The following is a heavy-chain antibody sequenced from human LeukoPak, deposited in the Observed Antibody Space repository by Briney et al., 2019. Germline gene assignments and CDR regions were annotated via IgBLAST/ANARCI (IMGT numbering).Heavy chain of an antibody. CDR2: IYYSGST. CDR1: GGFVSSGSYY. Sequence: SETLSLTCTVSGGFVSSGSYYWSWIRQPPGKGLEWIGYIYYSGSTNYNPSLKSRVTISVDTSKNQFSLRLSSVTAADTAVYYCARDSVYYDILTGYQHIYYFDYWGQGTLVTVSS. V-gene: IGHV4-61*01. J-gene: IGHJ4*02. CDR3: ARDSVYYDILTGYQHIYYFDY. D-gene: IGHD3-9*01.